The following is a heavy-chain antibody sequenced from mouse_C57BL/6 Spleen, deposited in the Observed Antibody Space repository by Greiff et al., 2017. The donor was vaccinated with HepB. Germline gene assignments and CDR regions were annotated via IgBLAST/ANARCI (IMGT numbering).Heavy chain of an antibody. CDR3: ASPYYYGSSPWFAY. CDR1: GYAFSSSW. Sequence: QVQLQQSGPELVKPGASVKISCKASGYAFSSSWMNWVKQRPGKGLEWIGRIYPGDGDTNYNGKFKGKATLTADKSSSTAYMQRSSLTSEDSAVYFCASPYYYGSSPWFAYWGQGTLVTVSA. CDR2: IYPGDGDT. J-gene: IGHJ3*01. D-gene: IGHD1-1*01. V-gene: IGHV1-82*01.